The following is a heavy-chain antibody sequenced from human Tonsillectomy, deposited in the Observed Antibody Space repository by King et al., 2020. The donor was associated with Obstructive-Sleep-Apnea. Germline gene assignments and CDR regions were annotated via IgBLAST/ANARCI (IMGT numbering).Heavy chain of an antibody. CDR1: GFTFTDYDYY. D-gene: IGHD6-19*01. J-gene: IGHJ4*02. V-gene: IGHV3-11*06. Sequence: VQLVESGGGVVKPVGSLRLSCAASGFTFTDYDYYMSWIRQAPGKVLEWVAYISSTGTYIKYADSLKGRFTSSRDNAANSVYLQMNSLRADDTALYFCARESGDWLVDSWGQGTLVIVSS. CDR3: ARESGDWLVDS. CDR2: ISSTGTYI.